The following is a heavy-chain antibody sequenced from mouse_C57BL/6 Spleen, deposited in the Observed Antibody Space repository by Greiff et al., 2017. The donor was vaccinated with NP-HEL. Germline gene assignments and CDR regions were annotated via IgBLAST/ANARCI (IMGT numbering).Heavy chain of an antibody. CDR2: ISSGSSTI. CDR1: GFTFSDYG. V-gene: IGHV5-17*01. CDR3: ASPIYYGSWFAY. J-gene: IGHJ3*01. D-gene: IGHD2-2*01. Sequence: EVKLVESGGGLVKPGGSLKLSCAASGFTFSDYGMHWVRQAPEKGLEWVAYISSGSSTIYYADTVKGRFTISRDNAKNTLFLQMTSLRSEDTAMYYCASPIYYGSWFAYWGQGTLVTVSA.